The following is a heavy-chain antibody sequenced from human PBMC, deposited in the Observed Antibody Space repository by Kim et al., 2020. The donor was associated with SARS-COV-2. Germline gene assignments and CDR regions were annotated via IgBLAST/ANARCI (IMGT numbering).Heavy chain of an antibody. Sequence: SVKVSCKASGGTFSSYAISWVRQAPGQGLEWMGRIIPILGIANYAQKFQGRVTITADKSTSTAYMELSSLRSEDTAVYYCARGDLSDLNWFDPWGQGTLVTVSS. CDR1: GGTFSSYA. J-gene: IGHJ5*02. V-gene: IGHV1-69*04. CDR2: IIPILGIA. CDR3: ARGDLSDLNWFDP. D-gene: IGHD2-21*02.